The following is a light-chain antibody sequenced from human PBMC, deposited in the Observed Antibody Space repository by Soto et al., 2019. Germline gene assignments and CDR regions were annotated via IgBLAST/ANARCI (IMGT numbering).Light chain of an antibody. CDR1: HSINTSF. CDR2: AAS. J-gene: IGKJ4*01. V-gene: IGKV3D-15*01. Sequence: EIVLTQSPGTLSLSPGDRATLSCRASHSINTSFLAWFQQKPGQAPRLLIYAASTRATGIPDRFSGSASETEFNLTISSLQSEDFGIYYCQQYNNWPRATFGGGTRVEIK. CDR3: QQYNNWPRAT.